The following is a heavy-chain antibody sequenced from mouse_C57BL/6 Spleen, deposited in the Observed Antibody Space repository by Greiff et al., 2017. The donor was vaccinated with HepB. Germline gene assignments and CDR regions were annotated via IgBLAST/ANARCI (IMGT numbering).Heavy chain of an antibody. V-gene: IGHV5-4*03. J-gene: IGHJ1*03. CDR3: ARYYYGSSYGWYFDV. Sequence: EVKLVESGGGLVKPGGSLKLSCAASGFTFSSYAMSWVRQTPEKRLEWVATISDGGSYTYYPDNVKGRVTISRDNAKNNLYLQMSHLTSEDTAMYYCARYYYGSSYGWYFDVWGTGTTVTVSS. CDR2: ISDGGSYT. CDR1: GFTFSSYA. D-gene: IGHD1-1*01.